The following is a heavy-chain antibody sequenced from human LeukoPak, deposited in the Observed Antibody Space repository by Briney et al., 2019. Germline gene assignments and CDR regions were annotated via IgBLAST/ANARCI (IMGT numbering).Heavy chain of an antibody. Sequence: GESLKISCKGSEYSFATYWIAWLRQMPGKGLEWMGIIYPSDSDTRYSPSFQGQVTISADKSISTAYLQWSSLKASDTAMYYCARAGIWGLEEGFDYWGQGTLVTVSS. CDR3: ARAGIWGLEEGFDY. J-gene: IGHJ4*02. V-gene: IGHV5-51*01. D-gene: IGHD7-27*01. CDR2: IYPSDSDT. CDR1: EYSFATYW.